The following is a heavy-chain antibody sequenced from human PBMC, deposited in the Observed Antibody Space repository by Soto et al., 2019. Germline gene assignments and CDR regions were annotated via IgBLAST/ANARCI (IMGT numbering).Heavy chain of an antibody. Sequence: SETLSLTCAVYGGSFSGYYWSWIRQPPGKGLEWIGEINHSGSTNYNPSLKSRVTISVDTSKNQLSLKLSSVTAADTAVYYCAREITRDYYYYMDVWGKGTTVTVSS. D-gene: IGHD3-16*01. J-gene: IGHJ6*03. CDR3: AREITRDYYYYMDV. V-gene: IGHV4-34*01. CDR2: INHSGST. CDR1: GGSFSGYY.